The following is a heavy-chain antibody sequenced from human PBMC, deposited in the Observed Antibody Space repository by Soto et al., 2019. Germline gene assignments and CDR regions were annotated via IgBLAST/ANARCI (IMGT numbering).Heavy chain of an antibody. CDR1: GYSFTSYW. V-gene: IGHV5-51*01. J-gene: IGHJ4*02. D-gene: IGHD3-22*01. CDR2: IYPGDSDT. Sequence: GESLKISCKGSGYSFTSYWIGWVRQMPGKGLDWMVIIYPGDSDTRYSPSFQGQVTISADKSISTAYLQWSSLKASDTAIYYCARHKSSDYYDSSGYYFLDYWGQGTLVTVSS. CDR3: ARHKSSDYYDSSGYYFLDY.